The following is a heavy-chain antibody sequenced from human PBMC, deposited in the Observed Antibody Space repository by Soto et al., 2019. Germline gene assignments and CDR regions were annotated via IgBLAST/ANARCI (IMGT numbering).Heavy chain of an antibody. D-gene: IGHD2-21*01. J-gene: IGHJ4*02. Sequence: QVQLVQSGAEVKNPGASVKVSCKASGYTFTSFYIHWVRQAPGQGLEWMSIINPNGGSTNYAQNLQCRGTLPRDTTTYRVYMELSRLRSAATAVYFCARGLTSGDHRGQGTLVTVSS. CDR2: INPNGGST. CDR1: GYTFTSFY. V-gene: IGHV1-46*01. CDR3: ARGLTSGDH.